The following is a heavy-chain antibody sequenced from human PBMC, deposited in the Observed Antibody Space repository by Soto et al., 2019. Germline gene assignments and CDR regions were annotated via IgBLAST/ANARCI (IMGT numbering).Heavy chain of an antibody. CDR1: GFTFSSYA. J-gene: IGHJ4*02. CDR3: AKAFRTYDYIWGSYRTEYFDY. Sequence: EVQLLESGGGLVQPGGSLRLSCAASGFTFSSYAMSWVRQAPGKGLEWVSAISGSGGSTYYADSVKGRFTISRDNSKNTMYLQMKSLRAEDTAVYSCAKAFRTYDYIWGSYRTEYFDYWGQGTLVTVSS. D-gene: IGHD3-16*02. V-gene: IGHV3-23*01. CDR2: ISGSGGST.